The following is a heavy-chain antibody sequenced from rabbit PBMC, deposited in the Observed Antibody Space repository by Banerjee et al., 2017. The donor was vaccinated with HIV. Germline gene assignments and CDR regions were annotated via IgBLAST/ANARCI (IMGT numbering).Heavy chain of an antibody. CDR3: ARDEGYDDWGDWGL. CDR1: GFSLSSSYW. J-gene: IGHJ6*01. Sequence: QSLEESGGDLVKPGASLTLTCTASGFSLSSSYWICWVRQAPGKGLEWIACIDAGGSSGITDYASWAKGRFTISKTSSTTVTLQMTSLTAADTATYFCARDEGYDDWGDWGLWGPGTLVTVS. CDR2: IDAGGSSGIT. V-gene: IGHV1S40*01. D-gene: IGHD2-1*01.